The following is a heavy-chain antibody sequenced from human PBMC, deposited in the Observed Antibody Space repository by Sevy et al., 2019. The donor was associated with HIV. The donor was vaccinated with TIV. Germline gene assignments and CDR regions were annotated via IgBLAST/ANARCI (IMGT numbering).Heavy chain of an antibody. CDR1: GGTFSSYA. Sequence: ASVKVSCKASGGTFSSYAISWVRQAPGQGLEWMGGIIPIFGTANYAQKFQGRVTITADESTSTAYMELSSLRSEDTAVYYWARGSTYYDFWSYYYYYGMDVWGQGTTVTVSS. CDR2: IIPIFGTA. V-gene: IGHV1-69*13. D-gene: IGHD3-3*01. J-gene: IGHJ6*02. CDR3: ARGSTYYDFWSYYYYYGMDV.